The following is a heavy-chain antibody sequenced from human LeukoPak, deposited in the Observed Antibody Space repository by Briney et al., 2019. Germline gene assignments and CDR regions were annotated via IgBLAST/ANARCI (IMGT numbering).Heavy chain of an antibody. D-gene: IGHD3-10*01. J-gene: IGHJ3*02. Sequence: PGGSLRLSCAASGFTFSSYSMNWVRQAPGKGLEWVSDISRSSSSIYYADSVKGRFTISRDNAKNSLYLQMNSLRAEDMAVYYCSRARQGVSRGAFDIWGKGTSVTVSP. CDR1: GFTFSSYS. V-gene: IGHV3-48*01. CDR3: SRARQGVSRGAFDI. CDR2: ISRSSSSI.